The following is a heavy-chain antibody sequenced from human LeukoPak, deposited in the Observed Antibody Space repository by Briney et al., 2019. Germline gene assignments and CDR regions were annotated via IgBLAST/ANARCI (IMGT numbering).Heavy chain of an antibody. CDR2: IYYSGGT. D-gene: IGHD5-12*01. J-gene: IGHJ5*02. V-gene: IGHV4-59*01. Sequence: PSETLSLTCTVSGGSISRYYWSWIRQPPGKGLEWIGYIYYSGGTNYNPHLKSRVTISVDTSTNQLSLRLYSVTPADTAVYYCARGEVAPNWFDPWGQGILVTVSS. CDR3: ARGEVAPNWFDP. CDR1: GGSISRYY.